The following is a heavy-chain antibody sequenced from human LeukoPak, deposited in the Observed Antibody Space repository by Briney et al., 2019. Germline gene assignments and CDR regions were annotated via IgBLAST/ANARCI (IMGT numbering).Heavy chain of an antibody. V-gene: IGHV4-59*12. D-gene: IGHD3-3*01. CDR3: ARVYYDFWSGYYHHFDY. CDR1: GGSISSYY. Sequence: SETLSLTCTVSGGSISSYYWSWIRQPPGKGLEWIGYIYYSGSTNYNPSLKSRVTISVDTSKNQFSLKLSSVTAADTAVYYCARVYYDFWSGYYHHFDYWGQGTLVTVSS. CDR2: IYYSGST. J-gene: IGHJ4*02.